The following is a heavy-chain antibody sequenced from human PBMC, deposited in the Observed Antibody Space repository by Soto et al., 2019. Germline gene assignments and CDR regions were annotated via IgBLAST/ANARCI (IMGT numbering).Heavy chain of an antibody. Sequence: SVKVSCKASGGTFSSYAISWVRQAPGQGLEWMGGIIPIFGTANYAQKFQGRVTITADESTSTAYMGLSSLRSEDTAVYYCARSGGLPGYDFWSGHDYWGQGTLVTVSS. J-gene: IGHJ4*02. D-gene: IGHD3-3*01. CDR3: ARSGGLPGYDFWSGHDY. CDR2: IIPIFGTA. CDR1: GGTFSSYA. V-gene: IGHV1-69*13.